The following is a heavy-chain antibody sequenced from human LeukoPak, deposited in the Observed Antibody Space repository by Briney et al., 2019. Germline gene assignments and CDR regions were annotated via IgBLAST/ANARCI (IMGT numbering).Heavy chain of an antibody. Sequence: GASVKVSCKASGYTFTSYGISWVRQAPGQGLEWMGWISAYNGNTNYAQKLQGRVTMTTDTSTSTAYMELRSLRSDDTAVYYCARDYYYDFWSGYYDLYHYGMDVWGQGTTVTVSS. V-gene: IGHV1-18*01. J-gene: IGHJ6*02. CDR2: ISAYNGNT. CDR3: ARDYYYDFWSGYYDLYHYGMDV. CDR1: GYTFTSYG. D-gene: IGHD3-3*01.